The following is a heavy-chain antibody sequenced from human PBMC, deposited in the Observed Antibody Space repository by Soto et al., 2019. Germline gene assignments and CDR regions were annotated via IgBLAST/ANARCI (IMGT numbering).Heavy chain of an antibody. V-gene: IGHV3-23*01. D-gene: IGHD1-26*01. J-gene: IGHJ3*01. CDR1: GFSFSVFT. CDR2: MSGSGDRT. CDR3: ATTTLGAVLVVPNARPFEG. Sequence: EVQLLESGGDFVQPGGSLRLSCTASGFSFSVFTMSWVRQAPGTGLEWVSGMSGSGDRTSYADSVKGRFTISRYNSKKMLFLQADSVRAADTAVYYCATTTLGAVLVVPNARPFEGLGQGTMVT.